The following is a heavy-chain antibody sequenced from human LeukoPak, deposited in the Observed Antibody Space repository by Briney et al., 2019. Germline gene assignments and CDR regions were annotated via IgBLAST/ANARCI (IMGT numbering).Heavy chain of an antibody. CDR3: ARGDYPDAFDI. J-gene: IGHJ3*02. V-gene: IGHV4-59*01. D-gene: IGHD3-16*01. CDR2: IYYSGST. CDR1: GGSISSYY. Sequence: SQTLSLTCTVSGGSISSYYWSWIRQPPGKGLEWIGYIYYSGSTNYNPSLKSRVTISVDTSKNQFSLKLSSVTAADTAVYYCARGDYPDAFDIWGQGTMVTVSS.